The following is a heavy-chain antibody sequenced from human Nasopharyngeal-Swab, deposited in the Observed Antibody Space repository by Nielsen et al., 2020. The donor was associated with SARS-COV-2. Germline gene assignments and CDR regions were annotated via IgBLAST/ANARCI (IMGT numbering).Heavy chain of an antibody. CDR3: ARRGECNGHPCYSDD. D-gene: IGHD2-21*02. CDR1: GYSFTNYW. Sequence: GESLKISCKASGYSFTNYWIGWVRQMPGTGLEWMGLIQPGDSSISYIPSFQGQVTISVDKSLSTTYLQWSNLKAPDAATYYCARRGECNGHPCYSDDWGQGTLVTVSS. V-gene: IGHV5-51*01. CDR2: IQPGDSSI. J-gene: IGHJ4*02.